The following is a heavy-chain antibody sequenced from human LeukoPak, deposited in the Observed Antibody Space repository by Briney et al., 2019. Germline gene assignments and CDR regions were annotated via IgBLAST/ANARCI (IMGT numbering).Heavy chain of an antibody. CDR1: GGSFSGYY. CDR2: INHSGST. CDR3: AREVAAVAGTADY. V-gene: IGHV4-34*01. J-gene: IGHJ4*02. Sequence: PSETLSLTCAVYGGSFSGYYWSWIRQPPGKGLEWIGEINHSGSTNYNPSLKSRVTISVDTSKNQFSLKLSSVTAADTAVYYCAREVAAVAGTADYWGQGTLVTVSS. D-gene: IGHD6-19*01.